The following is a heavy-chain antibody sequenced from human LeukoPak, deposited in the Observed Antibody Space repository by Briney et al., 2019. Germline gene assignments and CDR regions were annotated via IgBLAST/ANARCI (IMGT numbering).Heavy chain of an antibody. CDR1: GYTFTSYG. Sequence: ASVKVSCKASGYTFTSYGISWVRQAPGQGLEWIGWISAYNGNTNYAQKLQGRVTMTTDTSTSTAYMELRSLRSDDTAVYYCAREPARYYYGSGPTPGGYMDVWGKGTTITISS. D-gene: IGHD3-10*01. CDR3: AREPARYYYGSGPTPGGYMDV. J-gene: IGHJ6*03. CDR2: ISAYNGNT. V-gene: IGHV1-18*01.